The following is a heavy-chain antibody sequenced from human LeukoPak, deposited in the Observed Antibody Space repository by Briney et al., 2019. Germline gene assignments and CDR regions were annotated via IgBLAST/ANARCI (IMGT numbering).Heavy chain of an antibody. Sequence: SETLSLTCAVYGGSFSGYYWSWIRQPPGKGLEWIGEINHSGSTNYNPSLKSRVTISVDTSKNQFSLKLSSVTAADTAVYYCARGGYCGGGSCYKDFDYWGQGTLVTVSS. D-gene: IGHD2-15*01. CDR3: ARGGYCGGGSCYKDFDY. V-gene: IGHV4-34*01. CDR1: GGSFSGYY. J-gene: IGHJ4*02. CDR2: INHSGST.